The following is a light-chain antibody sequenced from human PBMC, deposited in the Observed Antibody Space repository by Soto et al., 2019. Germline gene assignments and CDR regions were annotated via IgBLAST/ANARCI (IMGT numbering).Light chain of an antibody. V-gene: IGLV2-14*01. CDR3: SSYTSSSTVV. CDR1: SSDVGVYNY. J-gene: IGLJ2*01. CDR2: DVS. Sequence: QSALTQPASVSGSPGQSITISCTGTSSDVGVYNYVSWYQQHPGKAPKLMIYDVSNRPSGVSNRFSGSKSGNTASLIISGLQAEDEADYYCSSYTSSSTVVFGGGTKLTVL.